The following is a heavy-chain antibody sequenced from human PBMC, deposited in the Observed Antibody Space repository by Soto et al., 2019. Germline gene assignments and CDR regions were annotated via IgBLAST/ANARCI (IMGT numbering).Heavy chain of an antibody. CDR1: GGSFSGYY. Sequence: QVQLQQWGAGLLKPSETLSLTCAVYGGSFSGYYWSWIRQPPGKGLEWIGEINHSGSTNYNPSLKSRVTISVDTSKNQFSLKLSSVTAADTAVYYCARGVSWQQRNWGQGTLVTVSS. D-gene: IGHD6-13*01. CDR3: ARGVSWQQRN. V-gene: IGHV4-34*01. J-gene: IGHJ4*02. CDR2: INHSGST.